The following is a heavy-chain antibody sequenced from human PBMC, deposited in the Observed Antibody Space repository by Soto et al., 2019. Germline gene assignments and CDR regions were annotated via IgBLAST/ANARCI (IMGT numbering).Heavy chain of an antibody. CDR3: ARSGVTGIVIPSHWLDP. Sequence: SETLSLTCTVSGDSIGGVGYWSWIRQFPGRGLEWIGCISSSGSTYYNPALNNRISLSLDTSQNQFSLKLLSVTAADTAIYYCARSGVTGIVIPSHWLDPCGEGTLVTV. V-gene: IGHV4-31*03. CDR1: GDSIGGVGY. J-gene: IGHJ5*02. D-gene: IGHD2-21*02. CDR2: ISSSGST.